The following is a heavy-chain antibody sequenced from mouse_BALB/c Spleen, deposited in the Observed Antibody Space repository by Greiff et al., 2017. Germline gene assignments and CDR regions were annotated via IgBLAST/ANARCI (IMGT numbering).Heavy chain of an antibody. Sequence: DVMLVESGGDLVKPGGSLKLSCAASGFTFSSYGMSWVRQTPDKRLEWVATISSGGSYTYYPDSVKGRFTISRDNAKNTLYLQMSSLKSEDTAMYYCARHYYGYDYFDYWGQGTTLTVSS. CDR2: ISSGGSYT. D-gene: IGHD1-2*01. CDR1: GFTFSSYG. J-gene: IGHJ2*01. V-gene: IGHV5-6*02. CDR3: ARHYYGYDYFDY.